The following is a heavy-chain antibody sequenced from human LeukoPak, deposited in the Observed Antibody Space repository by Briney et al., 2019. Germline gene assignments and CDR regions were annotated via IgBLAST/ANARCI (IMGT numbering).Heavy chain of an antibody. CDR3: AKLGVTTPVDY. V-gene: IGHV3-30*02. CDR1: GFTFSSYG. Sequence: PGGSLRLSCAASGFTFSSYGMHWVRQAPGKGLDWVAFIHHDGSNKYYADSVRGRFTISRDNSKNTLYLQMNSLRAEDTAVYYCAKLGVTTPVDYWGQGTLVTVSS. J-gene: IGHJ4*02. D-gene: IGHD4-17*01. CDR2: IHHDGSNK.